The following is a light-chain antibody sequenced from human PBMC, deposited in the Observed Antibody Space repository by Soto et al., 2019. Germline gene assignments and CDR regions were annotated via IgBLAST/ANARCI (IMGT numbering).Light chain of an antibody. Sequence: DIQMTQSPSSLSASVGDRVTITCRASQNISNYLNWYQQKPEKAPRLLICSASSLQSGVPPRFSGSGSGTNFTLTISSLQPEDFAAYYCQQSYSLPLSFGGGTKVEIK. CDR1: QNISNY. CDR3: QQSYSLPLS. CDR2: SAS. J-gene: IGKJ4*01. V-gene: IGKV1-39*01.